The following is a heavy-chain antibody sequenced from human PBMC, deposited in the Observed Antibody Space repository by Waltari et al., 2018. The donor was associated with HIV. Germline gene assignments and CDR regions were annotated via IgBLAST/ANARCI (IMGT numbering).Heavy chain of an antibody. CDR3: ARARGDYDSSGYSLPQH. J-gene: IGHJ1*01. CDR1: GFTFSSYW. Sequence: EVQLVESGGGLVKPGGSLRLSCAASGFTFSSYWMHWVRQAPGKGLVWVSRINSDGSSTSYADSVKGRITISRDNAKNTLYLQMNSLRAEDTAVYYCARARGDYDSSGYSLPQHWGQGTLVTVSS. CDR2: INSDGSST. V-gene: IGHV3-74*01. D-gene: IGHD3-22*01.